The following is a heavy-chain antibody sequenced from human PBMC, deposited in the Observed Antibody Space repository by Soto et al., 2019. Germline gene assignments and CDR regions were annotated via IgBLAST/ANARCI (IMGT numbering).Heavy chain of an antibody. D-gene: IGHD3-10*01. CDR3: ARIRCGEWWYYYGMDV. J-gene: IGHJ6*04. CDR1: GYTFTSYY. Sequence: ASVKVSCKASGYTFTSYYMHWVRQAPGQGLEWMGIINPSGGSTSYAQKFQGRVTMTRDTSTSTVYMELSSLRSEDTAVYYCARIRCGEWWYYYGMDVWGEATTVTVFS. V-gene: IGHV1-46*03. CDR2: INPSGGST.